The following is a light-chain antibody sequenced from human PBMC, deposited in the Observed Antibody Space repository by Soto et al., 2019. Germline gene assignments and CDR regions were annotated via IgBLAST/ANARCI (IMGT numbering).Light chain of an antibody. J-gene: IGKJ4*01. CDR1: QNIGSSF. V-gene: IGKV3-20*01. CDR3: QQYGSSPRLT. Sequence: EIVLTQSLGTLSLSPGERVTLSCRASQNIGSSFLAWYQQRPGQPPRLLISGASIRATGIPDRFSGSGSGTSFSLTISRLEPADSAVYYCQQYGSSPRLTFGGGTKVDIK. CDR2: GAS.